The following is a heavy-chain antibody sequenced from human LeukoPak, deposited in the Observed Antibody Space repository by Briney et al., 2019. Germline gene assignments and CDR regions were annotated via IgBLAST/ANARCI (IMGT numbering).Heavy chain of an antibody. J-gene: IGHJ4*02. V-gene: IGHV4-59*08. Sequence: PSETLSLTCTVSGGSISSYYWSWIRQPPGKGLEWIGYIYYSGSTNYNPSLKSRVTISVDTSKNQFSLKLSSVTAADTAVYYCARRRYNSGWYFDYWGQGTLVTVSS. CDR3: ARRRYNSGWYFDY. CDR2: IYYSGST. CDR1: GGSISSYY. D-gene: IGHD6-19*01.